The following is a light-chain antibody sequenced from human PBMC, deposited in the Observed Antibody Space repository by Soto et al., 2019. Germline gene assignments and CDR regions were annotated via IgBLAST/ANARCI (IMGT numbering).Light chain of an antibody. CDR3: SSYAGSNNYV. CDR2: ELN. CDR1: SSDVGGYNF. Sequence: QSALTQPPSASGSPGQSVTISCTGTSSDVGGYNFVSWYQQHPGKAPKLMIYELNKRPSGVPDRFSGSKSGNTASLTVSGLQDEDEADYYCSSYAGSNNYVFGTGTKLTVL. V-gene: IGLV2-8*01. J-gene: IGLJ1*01.